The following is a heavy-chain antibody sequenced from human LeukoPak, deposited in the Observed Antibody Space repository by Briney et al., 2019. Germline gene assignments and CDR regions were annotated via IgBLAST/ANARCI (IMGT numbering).Heavy chain of an antibody. CDR3: ACGITGTTHFDY. CDR2: IYYSGST. CDR1: GGSISSYY. J-gene: IGHJ4*02. V-gene: IGHV4-59*01. Sequence: SETLSLTCTVSGGSISSYYWSWIRQPPGKGLEWIGYIYYSGSTNYNPSLKSRVTISVDTSKNQFSLKLSSVTAADTAVYYCACGITGTTHFDYWGQGTLVTVSS. D-gene: IGHD1-7*01.